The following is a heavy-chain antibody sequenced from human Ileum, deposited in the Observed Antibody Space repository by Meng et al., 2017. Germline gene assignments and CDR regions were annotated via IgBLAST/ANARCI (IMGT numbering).Heavy chain of an antibody. CDR1: GGSFSGYY. Sequence: QWGAGLLKPSATLSLTCAVYGGSFSGYYWGWIRQHPGKGLEWIGEINHSGSTNYNPSLKSRVTISVDTSKNQFSLKLSSVTAADTAVYYCARGGGRYGPDFDYWGQGTLVTVSS. J-gene: IGHJ4*02. CDR3: ARGGGRYGPDFDY. CDR2: INHSGST. V-gene: IGHV4-34*01. D-gene: IGHD3-16*01.